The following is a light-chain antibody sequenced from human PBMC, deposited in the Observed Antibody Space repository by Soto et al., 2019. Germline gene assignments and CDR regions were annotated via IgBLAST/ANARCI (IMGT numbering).Light chain of an antibody. CDR3: AAWDDSLNGSV. Sequence: QSVLTQPPSASGTPGQRVTISCSGSSSNIGNNTVNWYQQLPGTAPKLLIYSNNHRPSGVPDRFSGSKSGTSASLAISGLQSEDEADYYCAAWDDSLNGSVFGTGTKVTVL. CDR1: SSNIGNNT. J-gene: IGLJ1*01. V-gene: IGLV1-44*01. CDR2: SNN.